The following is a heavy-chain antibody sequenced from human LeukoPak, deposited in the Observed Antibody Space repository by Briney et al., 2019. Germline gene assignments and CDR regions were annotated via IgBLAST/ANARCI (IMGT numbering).Heavy chain of an antibody. CDR2: IRYDGTNK. CDR1: GFTFSSYG. CDR3: ARGPMLRGVIIRRSKSGYFDY. J-gene: IGHJ4*02. D-gene: IGHD3-10*01. V-gene: IGHV3-30*02. Sequence: GGSLRLSCAASGFTFSSYGMHWVRQAPGKGLEWVAFIRYDGTNKYYADSVKARFTISRDNSKNTLFLQMNSLRAEDTAVYYCARGPMLRGVIIRRSKSGYFDYWGQGTLVTVSS.